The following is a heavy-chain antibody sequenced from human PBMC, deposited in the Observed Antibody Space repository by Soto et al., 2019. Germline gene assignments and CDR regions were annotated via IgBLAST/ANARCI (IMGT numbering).Heavy chain of an antibody. CDR3: ARDPLSSPLTTEYFQH. V-gene: IGHV3-30*03. J-gene: IGHJ1*01. CDR2: ISYDGSNK. Sequence: GGSLRLSCAASGFTFSSYGMHWVRQAPGKGLEWVAVISYDGSNKYYADSVKGRFTISRDNAKNSLYLQMNSLRAEDTAVYYCARDPLSSPLTTEYFQHWGQGTLVTVSS. D-gene: IGHD2-2*01. CDR1: GFTFSSYG.